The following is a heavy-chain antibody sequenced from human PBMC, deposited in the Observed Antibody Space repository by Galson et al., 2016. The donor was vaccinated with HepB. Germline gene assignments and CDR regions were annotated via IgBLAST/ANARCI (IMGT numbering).Heavy chain of an antibody. CDR3: AKFVSRWGSGYQV. CDR1: GFIFSNHA. CDR2: VTGDGDAA. D-gene: IGHD3-22*01. Sequence: SLRLSCAASGFIFSNHAMMWVRQAPGKGLEYVSSVTGDGDAAYYADSVKGRFIISRDNYKNTLYIQMNSMRAEDTAVYYCAKFVSRWGSGYQVWGQGTLVTVSS. J-gene: IGHJ4*02. V-gene: IGHV3-64*05.